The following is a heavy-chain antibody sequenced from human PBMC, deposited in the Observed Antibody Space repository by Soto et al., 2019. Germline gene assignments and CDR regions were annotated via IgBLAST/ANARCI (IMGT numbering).Heavy chain of an antibody. CDR3: ARGLDGSGSYIDY. Sequence: QVQLVQSGAEVKKPGSSVKVSCKASGGTFSSYTISWVRQAPGQGLEWMGRIIPILGIANYAQKFQGRVTITADKSTSTAYMELSSLRSEDTAVYYCARGLDGSGSYIDYWGQGTLVTVSS. J-gene: IGHJ4*02. CDR2: IIPILGIA. D-gene: IGHD3-10*01. CDR1: GGTFSSYT. V-gene: IGHV1-69*02.